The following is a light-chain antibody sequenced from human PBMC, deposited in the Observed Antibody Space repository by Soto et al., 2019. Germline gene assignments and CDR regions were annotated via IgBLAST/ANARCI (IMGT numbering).Light chain of an antibody. CDR1: SSDVGGYNY. CDR3: SSYTSSSTLVV. J-gene: IGLJ2*01. V-gene: IGLV2-14*01. CDR2: EVS. Sequence: QSALTQPASVSGSPGQSITISCTGTSSDVGGYNYVSWYQQHPGKAPKLMIYEVSNRPSGVSNRFSGSKSGNTASLTISGLHAEDDADYYFSSYTSSSTLVVFGGGTKLTVL.